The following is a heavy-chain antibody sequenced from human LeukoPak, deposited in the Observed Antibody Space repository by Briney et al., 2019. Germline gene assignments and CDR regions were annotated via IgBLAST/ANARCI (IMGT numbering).Heavy chain of an antibody. CDR1: GFTFISYS. D-gene: IGHD3-9*01. CDR2: ISSSSSYI. Sequence: GGSLGLSCAASGFTFISYSMNWVRQAPGKGLEWVPSISSSSSYIYYADSVKGRFTISRDNAKNSLYLQMNSLRAEDTAVYYCAAPYYDILTGYYRGDDYWGQGTLVTVSS. V-gene: IGHV3-21*01. CDR3: AAPYYDILTGYYRGDDY. J-gene: IGHJ4*02.